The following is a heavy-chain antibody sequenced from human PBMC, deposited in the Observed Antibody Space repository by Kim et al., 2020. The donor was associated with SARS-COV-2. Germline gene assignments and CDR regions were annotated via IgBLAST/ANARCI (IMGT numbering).Heavy chain of an antibody. CDR2: IKSKTDGGTT. D-gene: IGHD2-15*01. Sequence: GGSLRRSCAASGFTFSNAWMSWVRQAPGKGLEWVGRIKSKTDGGTTDYAAPAKGRFTISRDDSKNTLYLQMNSLKTEDTAAYYCTTRTAVVVAATVGPYYYGMDVWGQGTTVTVSS. V-gene: IGHV3-15*01. CDR3: TTRTAVVVAATVGPYYYGMDV. J-gene: IGHJ6*02. CDR1: GFTFSNAW.